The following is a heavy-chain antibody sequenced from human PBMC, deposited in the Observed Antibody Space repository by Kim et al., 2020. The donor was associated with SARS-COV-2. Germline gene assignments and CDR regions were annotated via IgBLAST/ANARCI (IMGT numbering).Heavy chain of an antibody. J-gene: IGHJ4*02. CDR3: ARLRDGYNFDY. Sequence: SETLSLTCTVSGGSISSSSYYWGWIRQPPGKGLEWIGSIYYSGSTYYNPSLKSRVTISVDTSKNQFSLKLSSVTAADTAVYYCARLRDGYNFDYWGQGTLVTVSS. D-gene: IGHD5-12*01. CDR2: IYYSGST. V-gene: IGHV4-39*01. CDR1: GGSISSSSYY.